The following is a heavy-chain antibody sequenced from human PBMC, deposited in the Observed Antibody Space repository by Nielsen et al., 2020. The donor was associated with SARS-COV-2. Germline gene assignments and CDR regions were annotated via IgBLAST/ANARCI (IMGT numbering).Heavy chain of an antibody. CDR1: GYTFTSYA. CDR2: INAGNGNT. J-gene: IGHJ4*02. D-gene: IGHD6-13*01. V-gene: IGHV1-3*01. Sequence: ASMKVSCKASGYTFTSYAMHWVRQAPGQRLEWMGWINAGNGNTKYSQKFQGRVTITRDTSASTAYMELSSLRSEDTAVYYCARQGYSSSWYGNWGQGTLVTVSS. CDR3: ARQGYSSSWYGN.